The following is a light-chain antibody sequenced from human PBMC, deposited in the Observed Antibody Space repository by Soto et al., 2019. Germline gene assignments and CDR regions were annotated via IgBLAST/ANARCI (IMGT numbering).Light chain of an antibody. V-gene: IGKV3-20*01. Sequence: EIVLTQSPGTLSLSPRERATLSCRASQSVSGSYLAWYQQKPGQAPRLLIYSVSSRATGIPDRFSGSGSGTDFTLTISRLEPEDFAVYYCQQYDDSPSYTFGQVTKLEIK. J-gene: IGKJ2*01. CDR2: SVS. CDR1: QSVSGSY. CDR3: QQYDDSPSYT.